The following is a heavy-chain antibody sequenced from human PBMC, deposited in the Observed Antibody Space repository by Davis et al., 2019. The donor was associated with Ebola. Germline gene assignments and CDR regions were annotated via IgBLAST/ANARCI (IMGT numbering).Heavy chain of an antibody. J-gene: IGHJ4*02. CDR3: ARGTSDPDY. Sequence: AASVKVSCKASGYTFTSYAMHWVRQAPGQRLEWMGWISAYNGNTNYAQKFQGRVTMTTDTSTSTAYMELRSLRSDDTAVYYCARGTSDPDYWGQGTLVTVSS. CDR2: ISAYNGNT. V-gene: IGHV1-18*01. CDR1: GYTFTSYA.